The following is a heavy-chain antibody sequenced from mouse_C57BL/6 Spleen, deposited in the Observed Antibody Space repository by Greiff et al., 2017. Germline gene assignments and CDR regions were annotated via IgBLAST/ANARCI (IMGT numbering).Heavy chain of an antibody. V-gene: IGHV10-1*01. J-gene: IGHJ3*01. Sequence: EVKLVESGGGLVQPKGSLKLSCAASGFSFNTYAMNWVRQAPGKGLEWVARIRSKSNNYATYYADSVKDRFTISRDDSESMLYLQMNNLKTEDTAMYDCVRHECNYRFSWFAYWGQGTLVTVSA. CDR2: IRSKSNNYAT. D-gene: IGHD2-1*01. CDR1: GFSFNTYA. CDR3: VRHECNYRFSWFAY.